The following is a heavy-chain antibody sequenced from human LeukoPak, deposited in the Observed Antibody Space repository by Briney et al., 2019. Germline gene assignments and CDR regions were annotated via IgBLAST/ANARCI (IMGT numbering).Heavy chain of an antibody. V-gene: IGHV1-69*06. D-gene: IGHD6-13*01. CDR1: GYTFTSYA. J-gene: IGHJ4*02. CDR2: IIPIFGTA. Sequence: ASVKVSCKAYGYTFTSYAISWVRQAPGQGLEWMGGIIPIFGTANYAQKFQGRVTITADKSTSTAYMELSSLRSEDTAVYYCARSSIIAAAGPYYFDYWGQGTLVTVSS. CDR3: ARSSIIAAAGPYYFDY.